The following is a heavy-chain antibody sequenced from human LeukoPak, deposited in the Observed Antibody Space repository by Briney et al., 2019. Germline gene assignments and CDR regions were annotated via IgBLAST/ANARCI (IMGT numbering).Heavy chain of an antibody. CDR2: IYSGGST. Sequence: GGSLRLSCAASGFTVSSNYMSWVRQALGKGLEWVSVIYSGGSTYYADSVKGRFTISRDNSKNTLYLQMNSLRAEDTAVYYCAARKLWFGELSDYWGQGTLVTVSS. CDR1: GFTVSSNY. CDR3: AARKLWFGELSDY. V-gene: IGHV3-53*01. D-gene: IGHD3-10*01. J-gene: IGHJ4*02.